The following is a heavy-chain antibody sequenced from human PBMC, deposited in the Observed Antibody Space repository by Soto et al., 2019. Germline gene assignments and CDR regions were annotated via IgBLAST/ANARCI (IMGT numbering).Heavy chain of an antibody. CDR1: GFSLSTSAEG. J-gene: IGHJ4*02. D-gene: IGHD2-2*01. Sequence: QITLKESGPTLVKPTQTLTLTCTFSGFSLSTSAEGVGWIRQPPGKALERLALIYWDGDARYSPSLKSRLTITKYTSKNQVVLTMTNMDPADTATYSCAHGSCTSADCYPNPYLDYWGQGILVTVSS. V-gene: IGHV2-5*02. CDR2: IYWDGDA. CDR3: AHGSCTSADCYPNPYLDY.